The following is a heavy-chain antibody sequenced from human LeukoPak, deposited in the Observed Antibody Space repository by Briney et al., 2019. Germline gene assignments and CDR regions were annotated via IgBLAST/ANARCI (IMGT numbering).Heavy chain of an antibody. CDR1: GFTFSTYE. Sequence: GGSLRLSCAASGFTFSTYEFNWVRQAPGKGLEWVSYISSSGSTIYYADSVKGRFTFSRDNPKSSLYLQMYSLRAEDTAIYYCARKISGSYYEYLDYWGQGTLVTVSS. CDR3: ARKISGSYYEYLDY. V-gene: IGHV3-48*03. D-gene: IGHD1-26*01. J-gene: IGHJ4*02. CDR2: ISSSGSTI.